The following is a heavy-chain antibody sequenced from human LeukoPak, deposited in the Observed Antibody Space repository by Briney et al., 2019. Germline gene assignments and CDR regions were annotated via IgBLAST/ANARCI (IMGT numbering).Heavy chain of an antibody. D-gene: IGHD3-22*01. J-gene: IGHJ4*02. CDR1: GFTFSSYW. Sequence: GGSLRLSCAASGFTFSSYWMSWVRQAPGKGLEWVANIKQDGSEKYYVDSVKGRFTISRDNAKNSLYLQMNSLRAEDTAVYYCARQPRYYYGSSGYYGYDYWGQGTLVTVSS. CDR2: IKQDGSEK. CDR3: ARQPRYYYGSSGYYGYDY. V-gene: IGHV3-7*01.